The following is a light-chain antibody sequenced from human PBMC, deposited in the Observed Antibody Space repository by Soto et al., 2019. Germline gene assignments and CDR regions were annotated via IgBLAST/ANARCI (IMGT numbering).Light chain of an antibody. V-gene: IGKV3-20*01. Sequence: EIVLTQSPGTLSLSPGERATLSCRASQSVSSSLLAWYQQKPGQAPRLLIYGAFHRATGIPDRFSGSVSGTDFTLTISRLEPEDLAVYYCQQYGDSPSYTFGQGTKLEIK. CDR3: QQYGDSPSYT. CDR2: GAF. J-gene: IGKJ2*01. CDR1: QSVSSSL.